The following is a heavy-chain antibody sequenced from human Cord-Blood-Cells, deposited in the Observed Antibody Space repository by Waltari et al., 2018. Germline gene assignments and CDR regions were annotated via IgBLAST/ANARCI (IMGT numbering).Heavy chain of an antibody. CDR3: ASQVGARDAFDI. CDR2: IYHSGST. CDR1: GYSISSGYY. V-gene: IGHV4-38-2*01. J-gene: IGHJ3*02. Sequence: QVQLQESCPGLVKPSETLSLTCAVSGYSISSGYYWGWIRQPPGKGLEWIGSIYHSGSTYYNPSLKSRVTISVDTSKNQFSLKLSSVTAADTAVYYCASQVGARDAFDIWGQGTMVTVSS. D-gene: IGHD1-26*01.